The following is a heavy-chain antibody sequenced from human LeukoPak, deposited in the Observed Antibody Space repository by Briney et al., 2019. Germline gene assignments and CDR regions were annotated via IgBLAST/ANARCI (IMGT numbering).Heavy chain of an antibody. CDR2: MNPNSGNT. Sequence: GASVTVSCKASGYTFTSYEINWVRQAPGQGLEWMGWMNPNSGNTGYAQKFQGRVTMTRNTSISTAYMELSSLRSEDTAVYYCARKNWTGPGDNWFDPWGQGTLVTVSS. J-gene: IGHJ5*02. CDR1: GYTFTSYE. D-gene: IGHD3/OR15-3a*01. CDR3: ARKNWTGPGDNWFDP. V-gene: IGHV1-8*01.